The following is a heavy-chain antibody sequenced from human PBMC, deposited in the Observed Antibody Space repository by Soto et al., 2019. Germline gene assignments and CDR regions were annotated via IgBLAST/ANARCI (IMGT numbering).Heavy chain of an antibody. J-gene: IGHJ6*02. CDR3: AREQLGYCSGGSCYKMSQPWVEDYYYGMDV. CDR2: IIPIFGTA. CDR1: GGTFSSYA. Sequence: ASVKVSCKASGGTFSSYAISWVRQAPGQGLEWMGGIIPIFGTANYAQKFQGRVTITADESTSTAYMELSSLRSGDTAVYYCAREQLGYCSGGSCYKMSQPWVEDYYYGMDVWGQGTTVTVSS. V-gene: IGHV1-69*13. D-gene: IGHD2-15*01.